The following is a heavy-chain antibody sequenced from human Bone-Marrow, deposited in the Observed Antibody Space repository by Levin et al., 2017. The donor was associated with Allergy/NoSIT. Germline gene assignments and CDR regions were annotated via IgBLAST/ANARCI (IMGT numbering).Heavy chain of an antibody. Sequence: GGSLRLSCVASGFNFDGYDMHWVRQAPGQGLEWVAFISYHGNDKNYADPLKGRFTISRDNYKNTLYLQMNSLRHEDTAVYYCATLASSGSFVFDHWGQGTLVTVSS. CDR2: ISYHGNDK. CDR1: GFNFDGYD. CDR3: ATLASSGSFVFDH. J-gene: IGHJ4*02. D-gene: IGHD1-26*01. V-gene: IGHV3-30*03.